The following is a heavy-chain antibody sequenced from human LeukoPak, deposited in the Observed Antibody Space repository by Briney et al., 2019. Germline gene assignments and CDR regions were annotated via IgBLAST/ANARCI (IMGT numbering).Heavy chain of an antibody. J-gene: IGHJ5*01. CDR2: VSYSGTT. CDR1: GGSISGGTYY. Sequence: SETLSLTCTVSGGSISGGTYYWGWLRQPPRRGLECIGTVSYSGTTYYKSSLKSRVTISVDTAKNQFSLYLNSVTAADTAVYYCARHGGYIFLNWFDPWGQETLVTVPS. D-gene: IGHD6-19*01. CDR3: ARHGGYIFLNWFDP. V-gene: IGHV4-39*01.